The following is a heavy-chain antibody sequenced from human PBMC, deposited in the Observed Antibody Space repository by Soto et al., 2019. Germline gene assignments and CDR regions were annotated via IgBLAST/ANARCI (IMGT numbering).Heavy chain of an antibody. CDR1: GFTFSNYW. J-gene: IGHJ4*03. Sequence: EVQLVESGGGLVQPGGSLRLSCAASGFTFSNYWMTWVRQAPGKGLEWVANIKQDGSDTHSVDSVKGRFTISRDNAKNSLYLQMNNLRADDTAVYYCARDGLYVGSYFDYWGQGALVTVSS. V-gene: IGHV3-7*03. CDR2: IKQDGSDT. CDR3: ARDGLYVGSYFDY. D-gene: IGHD2-8*01.